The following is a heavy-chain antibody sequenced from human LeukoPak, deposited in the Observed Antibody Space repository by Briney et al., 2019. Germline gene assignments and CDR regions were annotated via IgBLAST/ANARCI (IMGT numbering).Heavy chain of an antibody. CDR1: GITFSSYA. V-gene: IGHV3-23*01. CDR3: AKALNYYDSSGYYLIAFDI. CDR2: ISGSGGST. Sequence: GGSLRVSCAASGITFSSYAMSWVRQAPGKGLEWVSAISGSGGSTYYADSVKGRFTISRDNSKNTLYLQMNSLRAEDTAVYYCAKALNYYDSSGYYLIAFDIWGQGTMVTVSS. J-gene: IGHJ3*02. D-gene: IGHD3-22*01.